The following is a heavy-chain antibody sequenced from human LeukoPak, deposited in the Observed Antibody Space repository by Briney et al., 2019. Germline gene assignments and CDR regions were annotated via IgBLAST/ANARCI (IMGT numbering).Heavy chain of an antibody. CDR2: ISWNSGSI. CDR3: ARRRQWLNFDY. CDR1: GFTFDDYA. Sequence: PGGSLRLSCAASGFTFDDYAMHWVRQAPGKGLEWVSGISWNSGSIGYADSVKGRFTISRDNAKNSLYLQMNSLGAEDTALYYCARRRQWLNFDYWGQGTLVTVSS. D-gene: IGHD6-19*01. J-gene: IGHJ4*02. V-gene: IGHV3-9*01.